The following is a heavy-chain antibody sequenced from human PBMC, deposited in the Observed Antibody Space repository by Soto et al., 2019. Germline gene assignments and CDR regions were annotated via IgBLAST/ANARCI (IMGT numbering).Heavy chain of an antibody. J-gene: IGHJ4*02. CDR1: GGSISSYS. CDR3: VADVLPSSYRFDY. D-gene: IGHD3-16*02. V-gene: IGHV4-59*01. CDR2: IYDSGST. Sequence: PSETLSLTCTVSGGSISSYSWSWIRQSPGKGLEWIGYIYDSGSTTYNPSLRGRVTMSLDRSKNQFSLRLSSVTAADTAVYYCVADVLPSSYRFDYWGQGILVTVSS.